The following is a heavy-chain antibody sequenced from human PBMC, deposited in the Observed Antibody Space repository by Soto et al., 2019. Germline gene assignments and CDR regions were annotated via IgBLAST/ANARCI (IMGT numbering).Heavy chain of an antibody. CDR3: ARRSTVTYDY. CDR2: FYYSEST. CDR1: GGSITSNSYY. D-gene: IGHD4-17*01. Sequence: QLQLQESGPELVKPSETLSLTFTVSGGSITSNSYYWGWIRQPPGKGLEWIGSFYYSESTYFNPSHKSPVTISVATSTNQFSLKLSAVTAADTAVYYCARRSTVTYDYWGHGILVTVSS. J-gene: IGHJ4*01. V-gene: IGHV4-39*01.